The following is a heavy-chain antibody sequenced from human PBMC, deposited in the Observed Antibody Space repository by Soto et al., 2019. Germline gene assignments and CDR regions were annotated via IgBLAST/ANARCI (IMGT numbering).Heavy chain of an antibody. Sequence: LRLSCTASGFTFGDYAMSWFRQAPGKGLEWVGFIRSKAYGGTTEYAASVKGRFTISRDDSKSIAYLQMNSLKTEDTAVYYCTRVFDYYDSSGYRFFDYWGQGTRVTVSS. J-gene: IGHJ4*02. CDR1: GFTFGDYA. V-gene: IGHV3-49*03. D-gene: IGHD3-22*01. CDR2: IRSKAYGGTT. CDR3: TRVFDYYDSSGYRFFDY.